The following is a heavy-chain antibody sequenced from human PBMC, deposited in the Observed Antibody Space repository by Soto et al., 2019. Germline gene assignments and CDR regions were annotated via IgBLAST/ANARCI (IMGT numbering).Heavy chain of an antibody. CDR2: IYYSGST. CDR1: GGSISSSSYY. CDR3: ARSRGYSYGYQFDY. V-gene: IGHV4-39*07. Sequence: SETLSLTCTVSGGSISSSSYYWGWIRQPPGKGLEWIGSIYYSGSTYYNPSLKSRVTISVDTSKNQFSLKLSSVTAADTAVYYCARSRGYSYGYQFDYWGQGTLVTVSS. D-gene: IGHD5-18*01. J-gene: IGHJ4*02.